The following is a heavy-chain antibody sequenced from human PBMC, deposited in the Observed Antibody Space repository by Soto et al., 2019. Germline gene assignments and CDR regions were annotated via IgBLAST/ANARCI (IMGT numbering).Heavy chain of an antibody. Sequence: GGSLRLSCGASGFTFSSYGMHWVRQAPGKGLEWVAVIWYDGSNKYYADSVKGRFTISRDNSKNTLYLQMNSLRAEDTAVYYCARDPPQYCSGGSCYSMAFDYWGQGTLVTVSS. J-gene: IGHJ4*02. D-gene: IGHD2-15*01. CDR1: GFTFSSYG. V-gene: IGHV3-33*01. CDR2: IWYDGSNK. CDR3: ARDPPQYCSGGSCYSMAFDY.